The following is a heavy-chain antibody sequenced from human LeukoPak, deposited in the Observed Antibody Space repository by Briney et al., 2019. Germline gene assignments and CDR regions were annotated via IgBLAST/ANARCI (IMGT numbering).Heavy chain of an antibody. Sequence: ASVKVSCKASGGTFSSYAISWVRQAPGQGLEWMGIINPSGGSTSYAQKFQGRVTMTRDTSTSTVYMELSSLRSEDTAVYYCARDTEMATISRFFDYGGREPLVPVSS. D-gene: IGHD5-24*01. CDR1: GGTFSSYA. J-gene: IGHJ4*02. V-gene: IGHV1-46*01. CDR2: INPSGGST. CDR3: ARDTEMATISRFFDY.